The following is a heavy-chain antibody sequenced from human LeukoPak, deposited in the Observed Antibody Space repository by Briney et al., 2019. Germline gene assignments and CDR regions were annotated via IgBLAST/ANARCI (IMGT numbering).Heavy chain of an antibody. D-gene: IGHD3-16*01. Sequence: GRSLRLSCAASGFTFGSYAMHWVRQAPGKGLEWVAVISYDGSNKYYADSVKGRFTISRDNSKNTLYLQMNSLRAEDTAVYYCARGSRGRYYYYYGMDVWGQGTTVTVSS. CDR1: GFTFGSYA. J-gene: IGHJ6*02. CDR2: ISYDGSNK. CDR3: ARGSRGRYYYYYGMDV. V-gene: IGHV3-30-3*01.